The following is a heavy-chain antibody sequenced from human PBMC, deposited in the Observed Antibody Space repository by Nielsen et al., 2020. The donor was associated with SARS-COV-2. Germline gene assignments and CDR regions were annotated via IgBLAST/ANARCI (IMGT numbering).Heavy chain of an antibody. D-gene: IGHD1-26*01. CDR2: IIPILGIA. V-gene: IGHV1-69*02. CDR3: ARLRDPGADFGYYYYGMDV. J-gene: IGHJ6*02. Sequence: WVRQAPGQGLEWMGRIIPILGIANYAQKFQGRVTITADESTSTAYMELSSLRSEDTAVYYCARLRDPGADFGYYYYGMDVWGQGTTVTVSS.